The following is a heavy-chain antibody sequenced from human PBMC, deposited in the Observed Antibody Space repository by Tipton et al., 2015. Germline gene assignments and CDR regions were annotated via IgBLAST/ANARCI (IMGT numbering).Heavy chain of an antibody. J-gene: IGHJ6*02. V-gene: IGHV1-69*01. CDR1: AKTVTNWS. D-gene: IGHD2-21*02. CDR3: ARTPLLVTRGEMDV. Sequence: QSGAEVKRPGSSMKVSCKTSAKTVTNWSFYWVRQAPGQGLEWMGGIIPVYDTSNSARRFQDRLTISAVASLNTVYMELSSLTSEDTAIYYCARTPLLVTRGEMDVWGQGTTVIVSS. CDR2: IIPVYDTS.